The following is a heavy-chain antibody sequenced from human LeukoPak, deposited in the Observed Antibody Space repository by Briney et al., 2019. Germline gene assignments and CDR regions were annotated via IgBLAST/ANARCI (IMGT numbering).Heavy chain of an antibody. D-gene: IGHD3-9*01. J-gene: IGHJ5*02. V-gene: IGHV1-2*02. Sequence: SVKVSCKASGYTFTGYYMHWVRQAPGQGLEWMGWINPNSGGTNYAQKFQGRVTMTRDTSISTAYMELSRLRSDDTAVYYCARGVRYFDWLDANWFDPWGQGTLVTVSS. CDR2: INPNSGGT. CDR3: ARGVRYFDWLDANWFDP. CDR1: GYTFTGYY.